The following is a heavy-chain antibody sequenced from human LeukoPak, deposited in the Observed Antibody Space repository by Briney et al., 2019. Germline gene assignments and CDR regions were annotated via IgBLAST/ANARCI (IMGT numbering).Heavy chain of an antibody. CDR3: ARGRFYSYGYWWFDP. J-gene: IGHJ5*02. CDR1: GGSFSGYY. CDR2: INHSGST. D-gene: IGHD5-18*01. Sequence: SETLSLTCAVYGGSFSGYYWSWIRQSPGKGLEWIGEINHSGSTNYNPSLKSRVTISVDTSKNQFSLKLSSVTAADTAVYYCARGRFYSYGYWWFDPWGQGTLVTVSS. V-gene: IGHV4-34*01.